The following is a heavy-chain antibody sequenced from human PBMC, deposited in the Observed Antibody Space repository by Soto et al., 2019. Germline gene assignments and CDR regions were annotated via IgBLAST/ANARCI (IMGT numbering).Heavy chain of an antibody. J-gene: IGHJ6*02. CDR1: GFTFSNAW. CDR2: IKSKTDGGTT. V-gene: IGHV3-15*07. D-gene: IGHD3-22*01. CDR3: TSFGPVVVITYPPYYYGMDV. Sequence: GGSLRLSCAASGFTFSNAWMNWVRQAPGKGLEWVGRIKSKTDGGTTDYAAPVKGRFTISRDDSKNTLYLQMNSLKTEDTAVYYCTSFGPVVVITYPPYYYGMDVWGQGTTVTVSS.